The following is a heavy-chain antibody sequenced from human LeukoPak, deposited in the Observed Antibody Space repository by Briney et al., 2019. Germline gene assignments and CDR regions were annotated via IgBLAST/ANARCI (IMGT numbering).Heavy chain of an antibody. CDR3: ARDPPRGIAVAGTGDY. Sequence: SQTLSLTCTVSGGSISSGSYYWSWIRQPAGKGLEWIGRIYTSGNTNYNPSLKSRVTMSLDTSENQFSLKLSSVTAADTAVYYCARDPPRGIAVAGTGDYWGQGTLVTVSS. D-gene: IGHD6-19*01. CDR2: IYTSGNT. CDR1: GGSISSGSYY. V-gene: IGHV4-61*02. J-gene: IGHJ4*02.